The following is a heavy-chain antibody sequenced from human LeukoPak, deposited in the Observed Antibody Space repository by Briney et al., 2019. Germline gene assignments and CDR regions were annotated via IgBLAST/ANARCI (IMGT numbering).Heavy chain of an antibody. CDR1: GSSVSSSSYY. V-gene: IGHV4-39*01. Sequence: SETLSLTCTVSGSSVSSSSYYWGWIRQPPAKGLEWIGSIYYSGYTYYNPSLKSRVAISVDTSKNQFSLKLTSVTTADTAVYHCARLDWAARRVFDIWGQGTVVTVSS. CDR2: IYYSGYT. CDR3: ARLDWAARRVFDI. D-gene: IGHD2-21*01. J-gene: IGHJ3*02.